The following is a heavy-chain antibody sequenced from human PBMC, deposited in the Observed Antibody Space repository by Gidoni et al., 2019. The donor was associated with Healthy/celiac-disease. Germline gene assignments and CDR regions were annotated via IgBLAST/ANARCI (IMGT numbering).Heavy chain of an antibody. CDR3: ARDAPPLYYGSGYFDY. D-gene: IGHD3-10*01. Sequence: GGGVVQPGRSLRLSCAASGFTFSSYGMHWVRQAPGKGLEWVAVIWYDGSNKYYADSVKGRFTISRDNSKNTLYLQMNSLRAEDTAVYYCARDAPPLYYGSGYFDYWGQGTLVTVSS. V-gene: IGHV3-33*01. J-gene: IGHJ4*02. CDR2: IWYDGSNK. CDR1: GFTFSSYG.